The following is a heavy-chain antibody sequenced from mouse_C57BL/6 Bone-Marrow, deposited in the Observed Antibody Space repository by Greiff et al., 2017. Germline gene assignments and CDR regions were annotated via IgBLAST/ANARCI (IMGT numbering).Heavy chain of an antibody. V-gene: IGHV1-7*01. CDR1: GYTFTSYC. J-gene: IGHJ1*03. Sequence: QVQLKQSGAELAKPGASVKLSCKASGYTFTSYCMHWVNQRPGQGLEWIGYITPSSGYTKYKQKFKDKATLTADKSSSTAYMQLSSLTYEDSAVYDGARRAYGSIWYFDVWGKGTTVTVSS. CDR3: ARRAYGSIWYFDV. CDR2: ITPSSGYT. D-gene: IGHD1-1*01.